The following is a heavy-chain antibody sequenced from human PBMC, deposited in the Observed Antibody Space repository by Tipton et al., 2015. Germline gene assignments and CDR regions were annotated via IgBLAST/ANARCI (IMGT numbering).Heavy chain of an antibody. CDR1: GGSVISGTDY. J-gene: IGHJ5*02. V-gene: IGHV4-61*01. CDR2: TFSGGST. Sequence: TLSLTCTVSGGSVISGTDYWSWIRQPPGKGLEWIGYTFSGGSTNYNPSLKSRVTISLDTSKNQFSLNLNSVTAADTAVYYCSNFNCGGDCYSYRGWFDPWGQGTLVTVSS. D-gene: IGHD2-21*02. CDR3: SNFNCGGDCYSYRGWFDP.